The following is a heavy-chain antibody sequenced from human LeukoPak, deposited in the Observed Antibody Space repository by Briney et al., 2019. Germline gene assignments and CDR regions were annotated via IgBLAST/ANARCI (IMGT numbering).Heavy chain of an antibody. CDR3: ARQGSEIES. V-gene: IGHV3-11*01. CDR1: GFTLSHYY. CDR2: ISSSGDTI. J-gene: IGHJ4*02. Sequence: GGSLRLTCAASGFTLSHYYMTWIRQAPGKGLEWLSCISSSGDTIYYADPVKGRFTVSRDNAENSLYLQMNSLRAEDTAMYSRARQGSEIESWGQGNLGTVSP. D-gene: IGHD2-21*01.